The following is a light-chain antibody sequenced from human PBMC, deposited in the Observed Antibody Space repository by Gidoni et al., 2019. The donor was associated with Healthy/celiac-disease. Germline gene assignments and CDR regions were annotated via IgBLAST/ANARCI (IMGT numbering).Light chain of an antibody. CDR3: QKYNSAPRT. V-gene: IGKV1-27*01. J-gene: IGKJ1*01. Sequence: DIQMTQSPSSLSASVGDRVTITCRANQVISNYLAWYQQKPGKVPKLLIYAASTLQSGVPSRFSGSGSGTDFTLTISSLQPEDVATYYCQKYNSAPRTFGQGTKVEIK. CDR2: AAS. CDR1: QVISNY.